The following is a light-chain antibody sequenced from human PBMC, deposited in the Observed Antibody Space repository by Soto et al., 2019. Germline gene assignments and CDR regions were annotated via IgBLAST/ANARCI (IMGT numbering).Light chain of an antibody. CDR3: SSYTSSSTLGV. CDR1: SSDVGGYNY. J-gene: IGLJ2*01. Sequence: ALPQPASVSGSPGQSSTISCTGTSSDVGGYNYVSWYQQHPGQAPKLMIYDVSNRPSGVSNRFSGSKSGNTASLTISGLQAEDEADYYCSSYTSSSTLGVFGGGTKLTVL. CDR2: DVS. V-gene: IGLV2-14*01.